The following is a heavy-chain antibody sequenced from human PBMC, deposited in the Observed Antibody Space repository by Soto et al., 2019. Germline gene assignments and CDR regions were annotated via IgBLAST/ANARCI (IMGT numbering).Heavy chain of an antibody. CDR2: ISWNSGSI. V-gene: IGHV3-9*01. Sequence: GGSLRLSCAASGFTFDDYAMHWVRQAPGKGLEWVSGISWNSGSIGYADSVKGRFTISRDNAKNSLYLQMISLRAEDTALYYCAKDPGAWGQGTLVTVSS. J-gene: IGHJ5*02. CDR3: AKDPGA. CDR1: GFTFDDYA.